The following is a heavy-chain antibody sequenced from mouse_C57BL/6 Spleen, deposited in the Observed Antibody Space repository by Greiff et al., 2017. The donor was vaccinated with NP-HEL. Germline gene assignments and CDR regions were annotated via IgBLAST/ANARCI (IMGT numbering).Heavy chain of an antibody. CDR2: SRNKANDYTT. Sequence: EVKLMESGGGLVQSGRSLRLSCATSGFTFSDFYMEWVRQAPGKGLEWIAASRNKANDYTTEYSASVKGRFIVSRDTSQSILYLQMNALRAEDTAIYYCARDAGGNYLFDYWGQGTTLTVSS. J-gene: IGHJ2*01. CDR3: ARDAGGNYLFDY. V-gene: IGHV7-1*01. CDR1: GFTFSDFY. D-gene: IGHD2-1*01.